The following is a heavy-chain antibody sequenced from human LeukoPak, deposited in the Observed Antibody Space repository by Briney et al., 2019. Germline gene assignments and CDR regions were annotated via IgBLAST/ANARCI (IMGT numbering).Heavy chain of an antibody. CDR2: IKHDGSEK. J-gene: IGHJ4*02. Sequence: PGGSLRLSCAVSGFTFSTYWMSWVRQAPGKGLEWVANIKHDGSEKYYVDSVKGRFTISRDNSKNTLYLQMDSLRAGDTAMYYCAKSSAGSVLAATPSDSWGQGTLVTVSS. CDR3: AKSSAGSVLAATPSDS. V-gene: IGHV3-7*02. CDR1: GFTFSTYW. D-gene: IGHD2-15*01.